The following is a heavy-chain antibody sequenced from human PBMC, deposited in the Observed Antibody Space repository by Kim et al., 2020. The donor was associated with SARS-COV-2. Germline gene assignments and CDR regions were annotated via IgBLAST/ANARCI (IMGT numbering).Heavy chain of an antibody. V-gene: IGHV3-23*01. CDR3: AKLGVVVVTLGYFDY. CDR1: GFTFSSYA. CDR2: ISGSGGST. J-gene: IGHJ4*02. D-gene: IGHD3-22*01. Sequence: GGSLRLSCAASGFTFSSYAMSWVRQAPGKGLEWVSAISGSGGSTYYADSVKGRFTISRDNSKNTLYLQMNSLRAEDTAVYYCAKLGVVVVTLGYFDYWGQGTLVTVSS.